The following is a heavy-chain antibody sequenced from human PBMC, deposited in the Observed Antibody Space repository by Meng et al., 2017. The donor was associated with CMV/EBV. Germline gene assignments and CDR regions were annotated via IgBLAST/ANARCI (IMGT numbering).Heavy chain of an antibody. CDR2: ISAYNGNT. CDR3: ARDSRSVVMTHFYDAFDI. J-gene: IGHJ3*02. CDR1: GYTFTSYG. Sequence: ASVKVSCKASGYTFTSYGISWVRQAPGQGLEWMGWISAYNGNTNYAQKLQGRATMTTDTSTSTAYMELRSLRSDDTAVYYCARDSRSVVMTHFYDAFDIWGQGTMVTVSS. D-gene: IGHD3-22*01. V-gene: IGHV1-18*01.